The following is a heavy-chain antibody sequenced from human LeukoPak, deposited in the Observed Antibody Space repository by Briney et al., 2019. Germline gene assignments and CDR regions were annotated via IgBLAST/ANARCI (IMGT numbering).Heavy chain of an antibody. V-gene: IGHV4-59*08. J-gene: IGHJ4*02. CDR3: AGSYDYSNLPDY. CDR1: GGSISSYY. CDR2: IYYSGST. Sequence: SETLSLTCTVSGGSISSYYWSWIRQPPGKGLEWIGYIYYSGSTNYNPSLKSRVTISVDTSKNQFSLKLSSVTAADTAVYYCAGSYDYSNLPDYWGQGTLVTVSS. D-gene: IGHD4-11*01.